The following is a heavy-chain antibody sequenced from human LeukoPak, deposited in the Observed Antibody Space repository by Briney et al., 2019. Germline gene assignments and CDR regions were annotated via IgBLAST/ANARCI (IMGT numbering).Heavy chain of an antibody. Sequence: GGSLGLSCAASGFTFSSYWMSWVRQAPGKGLEWVANIKQDGSEKYYVDSVKGRFTISRDNAKNSLYLQMNSLRAEDTAVYYCARARRYLGYCSGGSCYGYFDYWGQGTLVTVSS. D-gene: IGHD2-15*01. CDR3: ARARRYLGYCSGGSCYGYFDY. V-gene: IGHV3-7*01. CDR1: GFTFSSYW. CDR2: IKQDGSEK. J-gene: IGHJ4*02.